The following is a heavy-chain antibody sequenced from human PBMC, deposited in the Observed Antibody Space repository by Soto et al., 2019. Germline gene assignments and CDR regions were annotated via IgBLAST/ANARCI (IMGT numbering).Heavy chain of an antibody. CDR1: GYPFTSYH. D-gene: IGHD6-19*01. CDR2: MNPDSGST. V-gene: IGHV1-8*01. Sequence: QVQLAQSGAEVKKPGASVKVSCKPSGYPFTSYHVTWVRQAPGQGLEWMGWMNPDSGSTDYALKLQGRLTMTRNTSMSTAYLELRSLTSEDTAIYYCARGRFISKGYDSGWEVAHWGQGTQVSVSS. CDR3: ARGRFISKGYDSGWEVAH. J-gene: IGHJ4*02.